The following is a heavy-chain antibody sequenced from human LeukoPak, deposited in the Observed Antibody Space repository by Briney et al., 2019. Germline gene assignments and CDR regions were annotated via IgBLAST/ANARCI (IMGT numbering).Heavy chain of an antibody. Sequence: GSLRLSCAASGFTFSSYGMHWVRQAPGKGLEWVAVISYDGSNKYYADSVKGRFTISRDNSKNTLYLQMNSLRAEDTAVYYCAKDLTESYSGHVYWGQGTLVTVSS. CDR1: GFTFSSYG. CDR3: AKDLTESYSGHVY. CDR2: ISYDGSNK. J-gene: IGHJ4*02. D-gene: IGHD5-12*01. V-gene: IGHV3-30*18.